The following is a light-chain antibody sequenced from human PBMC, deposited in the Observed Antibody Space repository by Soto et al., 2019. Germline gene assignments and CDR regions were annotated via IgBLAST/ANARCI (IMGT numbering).Light chain of an antibody. V-gene: IGKV1-27*01. CDR2: SAS. Sequence: DIQMTQSPSSLSASVGDRVTITCRASQDISVYLDGYQQKPGKVPKLLIYSASTLQSGVPSRFSGSGSGTDFTLTISSMQPEDVANYYCQKFNTAPLTCGQGTRLEIK. CDR3: QKFNTAPLT. J-gene: IGKJ5*01. CDR1: QDISVY.